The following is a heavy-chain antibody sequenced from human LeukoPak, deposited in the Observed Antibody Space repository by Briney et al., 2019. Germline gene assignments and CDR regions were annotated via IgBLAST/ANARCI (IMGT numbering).Heavy chain of an antibody. CDR3: AREGSTSSSYYYYGMDV. V-gene: IGHV1-69*04. CDR2: IIPILGIA. Sequence: GASVKVSCKASGGTFSSYAISWVRQAPGQGLEWMGRIIPILGIANYAQKFRGRVTITADKSTSTAYMELSSLRSEDTAVYYCAREGSTSSSYYYYGMDVWGQGTTVTVSS. J-gene: IGHJ6*02. D-gene: IGHD2-2*01. CDR1: GGTFSSYA.